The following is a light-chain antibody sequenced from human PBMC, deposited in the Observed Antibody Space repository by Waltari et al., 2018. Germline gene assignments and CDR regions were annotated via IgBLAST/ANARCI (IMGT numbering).Light chain of an antibody. CDR3: QQYDDFPFT. CDR1: QSISSW. CDR2: KAS. J-gene: IGKJ2*01. V-gene: IGKV1-5*03. Sequence: DIQMTQSPATLSASVGDRVTMSCRASQSISSWLAWYQQKPGKAPKILIFKASFLESGVPARFRGSGSGTEFSLTISSLQPEDFATYYCQQYDDFPFTFGQGTKVEVK.